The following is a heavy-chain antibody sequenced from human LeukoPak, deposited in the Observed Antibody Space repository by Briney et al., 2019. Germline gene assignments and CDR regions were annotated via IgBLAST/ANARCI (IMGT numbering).Heavy chain of an antibody. Sequence: SETLSLTCSVSVGSIKRSNELWRWIRQPPGKGLEWLGSIYYNGFTYYNPSRKSRVTISVDTSKNRFSLRLSSVTAADTAVYYCARQNDYCMVYHFFFYWGQGTLVTVSS. CDR1: VGSIKRSNEL. V-gene: IGHV4-39*01. J-gene: IGHJ4*02. CDR3: ARQNDYCMVYHFFFY. CDR2: IYYNGFT. D-gene: IGHD3-3*01.